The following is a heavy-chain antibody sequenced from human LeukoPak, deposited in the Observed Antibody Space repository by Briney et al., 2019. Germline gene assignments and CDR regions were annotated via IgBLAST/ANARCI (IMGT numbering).Heavy chain of an antibody. D-gene: IGHD4-23*01. CDR1: GYSFTSYW. Sequence: GEPLKISCKGSGYSFTSYWIGLVRQVPGKGPEWMGIIYPGHSDTRYSPYFQGQVTISADKSISTAYLQWSSLKASDTAMYYCARHFRYGGNWYFDLWGRGTLVTVSS. V-gene: IGHV5-51*01. CDR3: ARHFRYGGNWYFDL. J-gene: IGHJ2*01. CDR2: IYPGHSDT.